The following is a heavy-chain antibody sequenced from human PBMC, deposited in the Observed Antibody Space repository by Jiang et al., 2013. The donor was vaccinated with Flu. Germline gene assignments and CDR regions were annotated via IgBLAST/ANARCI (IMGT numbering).Heavy chain of an antibody. CDR2: INPTSGST. CDR3: ARGESFGRSFDY. Sequence: SGAEVKKPGASVKVSCKASGYIFTNYYLHWVRQAPGRGLEWMGMINPTSGSTDYPQKFQGRVTMTRDTSTSTVYMELRSLKSEDTAVYYCARGESFGRSFDYWGQGTPGHRLL. J-gene: IGHJ4*02. CDR1: GYIFTNYY. D-gene: IGHD3/OR15-3a*01. V-gene: IGHV1-46*01.